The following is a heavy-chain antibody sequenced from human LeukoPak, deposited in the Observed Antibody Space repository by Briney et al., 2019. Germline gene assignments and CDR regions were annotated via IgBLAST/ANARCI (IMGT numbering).Heavy chain of an antibody. CDR1: GGSTSSYY. V-gene: IGHV4-59*08. CDR2: IYYSVST. CDR3: ARCTVVPAAIIGMDV. D-gene: IGHD2-2*01. J-gene: IGHJ6*02. Sequence: SETLSFTGTVSGGSTSSYYWSWIRQPPGKGLEWMGFIYYSVSTNYNPSLKSRVTISVDTFKNQFSLKLSSVTAADTAVYYCARCTVVPAAIIGMDVWGQGTTVTVSS.